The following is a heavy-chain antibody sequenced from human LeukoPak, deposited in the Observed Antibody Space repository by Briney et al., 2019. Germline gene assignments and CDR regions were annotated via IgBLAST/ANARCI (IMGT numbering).Heavy chain of an antibody. Sequence: GASVKVSCKASGYTFTSYGISWVRQAPGQGLEWMGIFNPSGGSTSYAQKFQGRVTMTRDTSTSTVYMELSSLRSEDTAVYYCARDLPGGVVDYWGQGTLVTVSS. CDR2: FNPSGGST. J-gene: IGHJ4*02. CDR1: GYTFTSYG. D-gene: IGHD3-16*01. CDR3: ARDLPGGVVDY. V-gene: IGHV1-46*01.